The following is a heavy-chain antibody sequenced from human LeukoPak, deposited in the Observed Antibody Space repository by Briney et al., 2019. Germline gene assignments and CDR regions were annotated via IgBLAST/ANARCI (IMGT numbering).Heavy chain of an antibody. CDR2: INGDESVT. V-gene: IGHV3-74*01. CDR3: GSSSSPCCDY. J-gene: IGHJ4*02. Sequence: PGGSLRLSCAASGFTFSSYAMSWVRQAPGKGLVWVSRINGDESVTNYADSVKGRFTISRDNAKNTLYLQMNSLRAEDTAVYYCGSSSSPCCDYWGQGALVTVSS. CDR1: GFTFSSYA. D-gene: IGHD2-15*01.